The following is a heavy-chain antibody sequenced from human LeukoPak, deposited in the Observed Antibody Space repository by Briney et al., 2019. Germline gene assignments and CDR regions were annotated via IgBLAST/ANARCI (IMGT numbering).Heavy chain of an antibody. CDR1: GFTFRDYW. Sequence: GGSLRLSCEASGFTFRDYWMTWVRQAPGKGLEWVANVKQDGTQKFYVDSVKGRFTISRDNGKNSLYLQMNSLRAEDTAVYYCARDGGATSLDYWGQGTLVTVSS. CDR3: ARDGGATSLDY. D-gene: IGHD3-10*01. V-gene: IGHV3-7*01. J-gene: IGHJ4*02. CDR2: VKQDGTQK.